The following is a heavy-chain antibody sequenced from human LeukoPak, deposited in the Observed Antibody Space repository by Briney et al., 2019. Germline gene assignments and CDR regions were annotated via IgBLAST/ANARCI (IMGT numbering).Heavy chain of an antibody. Sequence: GGSLRLSCAASGFTFSSYEMNWVRQAPGKGLEWVSYISSSGSTIYYADSVKGRFTISRDNAKNSLYLQMNSLRAEDTAVYYCARDSILWFVESNYYYYGMDVWGKGTTVTVSS. CDR3: ARDSILWFVESNYYYYGMDV. D-gene: IGHD3-10*01. CDR1: GFTFSSYE. V-gene: IGHV3-48*03. CDR2: ISSSGSTI. J-gene: IGHJ6*04.